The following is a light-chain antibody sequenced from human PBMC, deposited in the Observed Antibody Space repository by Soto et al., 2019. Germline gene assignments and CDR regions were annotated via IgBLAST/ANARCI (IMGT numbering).Light chain of an antibody. Sequence: IQMTQSPSSLSASVGDIVTITCLASQSISNYLNWYQQKPGKAPKVLIYAASNLQSGVPSRFSGSGSGTDFTLTISSLEPEDFAVYYCQQRSNWLFGPGTKVHIK. V-gene: IGKV1-39*01. J-gene: IGKJ3*01. CDR1: QSISNY. CDR2: AAS. CDR3: QQRSNWL.